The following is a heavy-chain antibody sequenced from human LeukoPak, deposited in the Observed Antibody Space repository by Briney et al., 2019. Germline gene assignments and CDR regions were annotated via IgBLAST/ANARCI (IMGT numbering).Heavy chain of an antibody. CDR1: GFTFSTYE. Sequence: GGSLRLSCEASGFTFSTYEMNWVRQGPGKGLEWVSAISVSGNTYHADSVKGRFTISRDSSKSTLYLQMNSLRAGDAAVYYCAKAPVTTCSGAYCYPFDYWSQGTLVTVSS. CDR3: AKAPVTTCSGAYCYPFDY. J-gene: IGHJ4*02. CDR2: ISVSGNT. V-gene: IGHV3-23*01. D-gene: IGHD2-15*01.